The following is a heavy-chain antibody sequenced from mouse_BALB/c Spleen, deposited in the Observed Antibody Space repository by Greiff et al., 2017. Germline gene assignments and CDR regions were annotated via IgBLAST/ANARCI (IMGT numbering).Heavy chain of an antibody. V-gene: IGHV1-67*01. Sequence: QVQLKQSGPELVRPGVSVKISCKGSGYTFTDYAMHWVKQSHAKSLEWIGVISTYYGNTNYNQKFKGKATMTVDKSSSTAYMELARLTSEDSAIYYCAREGQVRGAMDYWGQGTSVTVSS. CDR2: ISTYYGNT. CDR3: AREGQVRGAMDY. CDR1: GYTFTDYA. J-gene: IGHJ4*01. D-gene: IGHD2-14*01.